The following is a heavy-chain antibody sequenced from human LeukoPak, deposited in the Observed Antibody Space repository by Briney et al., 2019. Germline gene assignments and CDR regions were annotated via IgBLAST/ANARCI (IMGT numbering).Heavy chain of an antibody. CDR3: ARAGSRYGDLDY. CDR1: GDSVSSNSAA. CDR2: TYYRSKWYN. D-gene: IGHD6-13*01. J-gene: IGHJ4*02. Sequence: SQTLSLTCAISGDSVSSNSAAWNWIRQSPSRGLEWLGRTYYRSKWYNDYAVSVKGRITIDPDTSKNQFSLRLNSVTPEDTAVYYCARAGSRYGDLDYWGQGTLVTVSS. V-gene: IGHV6-1*01.